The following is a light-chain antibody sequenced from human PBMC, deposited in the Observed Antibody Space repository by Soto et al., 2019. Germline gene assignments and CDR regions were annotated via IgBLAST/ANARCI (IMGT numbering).Light chain of an antibody. V-gene: IGKV1-5*01. CDR3: QQYSSYSLT. J-gene: IGKJ1*01. Sequence: DIQMTQSPSTLSAFVGDRVTITCRASQSISSWLAWYQQIPGKAPRLLMYVASTLQSGVPSRFSGSGSTTDFTLTISRLQPDDFATYYCQQYSSYSLTFGQGTKVEIK. CDR2: VAS. CDR1: QSISSW.